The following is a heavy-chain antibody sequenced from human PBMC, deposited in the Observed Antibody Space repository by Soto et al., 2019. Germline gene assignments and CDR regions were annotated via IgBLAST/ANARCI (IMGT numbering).Heavy chain of an antibody. CDR1: GGSISSSYW. CDR3: VTSLNYDFWRDGGRHYYFDY. D-gene: IGHD3-3*01. J-gene: IGHJ4*02. Sequence: SETLSLSCAVSGGSISSSYWWNWVRQPPGKGLEWIGKIYHSGSTNYNPSLKNRVTISVDKSNNQFSLRLSSVTAADTAVYFCVTSLNYDFWRDGGRHYYFDYWGQGTLVTVSS. CDR2: IYHSGST. V-gene: IGHV4-4*02.